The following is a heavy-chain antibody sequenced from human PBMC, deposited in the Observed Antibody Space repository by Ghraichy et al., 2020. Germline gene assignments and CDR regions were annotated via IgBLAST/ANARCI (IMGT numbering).Heavy chain of an antibody. V-gene: IGHV3-23*01. D-gene: IGHD6-13*01. J-gene: IGHJ3*02. CDR3: AKDITSTSSWYDDAFDI. Sequence: LTCAASGFTFSTYAMSWVRQAPGKGLDWVSGISGSTDSTEYADSVKGRFTISRDNSKNTLFLQMNSLRAEDTAVYYCAKDITSTSSWYDDAFDIWGQGTMVIVSS. CDR1: GFTFSTYA. CDR2: ISGSTDST.